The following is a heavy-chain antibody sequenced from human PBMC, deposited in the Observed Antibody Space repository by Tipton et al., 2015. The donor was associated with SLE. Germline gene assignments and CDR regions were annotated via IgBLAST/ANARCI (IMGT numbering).Heavy chain of an antibody. CDR2: IYYSGST. D-gene: IGHD6-6*01. Sequence: TLSLTCTVSGGSISSHYWSWIRQPPGKGLEWIGYIYYSGSTNYNPSLKSRVTISVDTSKNQFSLKLSSVTAADTAVYYCAREEAARPGWYFDLWGRGTLVTVSS. CDR1: GGSISSHY. V-gene: IGHV4-59*11. CDR3: AREEAARPGWYFDL. J-gene: IGHJ2*01.